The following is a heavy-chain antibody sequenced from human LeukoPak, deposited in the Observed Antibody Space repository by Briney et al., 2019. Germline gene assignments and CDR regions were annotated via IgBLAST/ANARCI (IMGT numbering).Heavy chain of an antibody. V-gene: IGHV3-23*01. Sequence: GGSLRLSCAASGFTFSSYAMSWVRQAPGKGLEWVSAISGSGGSTYYADSVKGRFTISRDNSKNTLYLQMNSLRAEDTAVYYCAKVVSFTIFGVVTGMDVWGQGTTVTVSS. CDR3: AKVVSFTIFGVVTGMDV. D-gene: IGHD3-3*01. J-gene: IGHJ6*02. CDR1: GFTFSSYA. CDR2: ISGSGGST.